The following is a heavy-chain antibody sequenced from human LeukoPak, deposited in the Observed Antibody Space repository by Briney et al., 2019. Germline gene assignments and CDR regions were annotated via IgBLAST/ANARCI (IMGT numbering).Heavy chain of an antibody. CDR3: ARVKRWLPSFDL. D-gene: IGHD5-24*01. J-gene: IGHJ2*01. CDR2: IDHSGST. Sequence: SETLSFTCAVYGGSFSGYYWSWIRQPPGKGLEWIGEIDHSGSTNYNPSLKSRVTISVDTSKNQFSLKLSSVTAADTAVYYCARVKRWLPSFDLWGRGTLVTVSS. V-gene: IGHV4-34*01. CDR1: GGSFSGYY.